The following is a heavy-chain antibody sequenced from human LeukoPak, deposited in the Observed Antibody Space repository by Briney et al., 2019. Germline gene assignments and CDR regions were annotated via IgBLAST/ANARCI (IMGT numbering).Heavy chain of an antibody. CDR2: IYPRDSDT. J-gene: IGHJ4*02. D-gene: IGHD6-6*01. V-gene: IGHV5-51*01. Sequence: GESLKISCKGSGYSFTTYWIGRVRQMPGKGLEWMGIIYPRDSDTRYSPSFQGQVTISADKSISTAYLQWSSLKASDTAMYNCATHSSYGSDYWGQGTLVTVSS. CDR1: GYSFTTYW. CDR3: ATHSSYGSDY.